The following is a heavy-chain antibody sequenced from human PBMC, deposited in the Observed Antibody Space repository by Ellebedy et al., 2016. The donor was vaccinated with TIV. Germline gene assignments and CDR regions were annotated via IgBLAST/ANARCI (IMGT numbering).Heavy chain of an antibody. Sequence: ASVKVSXKASGYPFTAHYIHWLRQAPGQGLEWMGWINTQFLGTTYEEKFKGRVTMTRDTSTSTAYMELSSLRSEDTAVYYCAIRYSSGWSLDYWGQGTLVTVSS. V-gene: IGHV1-2*02. J-gene: IGHJ4*02. CDR1: GYPFTAHY. CDR3: AIRYSSGWSLDY. CDR2: INTQFLGT. D-gene: IGHD6-19*01.